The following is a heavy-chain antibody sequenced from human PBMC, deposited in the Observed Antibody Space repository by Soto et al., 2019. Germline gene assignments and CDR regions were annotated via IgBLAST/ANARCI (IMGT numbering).Heavy chain of an antibody. J-gene: IGHJ1*01. CDR1: GFTFSSYA. V-gene: IGHV3-23*03. CDR3: AKDSYYYDSSGSFQH. D-gene: IGHD3-22*01. CDR2: IYSGGST. Sequence: GGSLRLSCAASGFTFSSYAMSWVRQAPGKGLEWVSVIYSGGSTYYADSVKGRFTISRDNSKNTLYLQMNSLRAEDTAVYYCAKDSYYYDSSGSFQHWGQGTLVTVSS.